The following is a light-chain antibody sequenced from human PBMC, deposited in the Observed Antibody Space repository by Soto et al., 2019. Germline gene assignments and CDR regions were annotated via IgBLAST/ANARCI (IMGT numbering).Light chain of an antibody. CDR1: SSNIGSNP. Sequence: HSVLTQPPSASGTPGQRVSISCSGSSSNIGSNPVSWYQQLPGTAPRLLIYDNSQRPSGVPDRFSGSKSGTSASLAISGLQSEDEAAYHCAAWDDSLKGPVFGGGTKLTVL. CDR2: DNS. V-gene: IGLV1-44*01. CDR3: AAWDDSLKGPV. J-gene: IGLJ3*02.